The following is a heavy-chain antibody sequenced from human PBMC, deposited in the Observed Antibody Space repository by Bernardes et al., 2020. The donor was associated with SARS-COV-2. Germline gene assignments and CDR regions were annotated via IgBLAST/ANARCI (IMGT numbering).Heavy chain of an antibody. V-gene: IGHV3-7*01. CDR1: GFAFSTYS. J-gene: IGHJ4*02. CDR2: IKEDGSDK. CDR3: ATRRRIDD. Sequence: GSSLKVSCAASGFAFSTYSMSWVRQAPGKGLEWVASIKEDGSDKWYVDSVRGRFTISRDNAKNSIYLQMNSLRAEDTALYYCATRRRIDDWGQGTLVTVSS.